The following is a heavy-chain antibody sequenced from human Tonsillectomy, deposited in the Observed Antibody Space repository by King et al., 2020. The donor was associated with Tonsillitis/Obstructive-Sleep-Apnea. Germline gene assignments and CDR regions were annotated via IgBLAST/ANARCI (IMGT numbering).Heavy chain of an antibody. CDR2: ISYDGSNK. CDR1: GFTFSSYA. Sequence: VQLVESGGGVVQPGRSLRLSCAASGFTFSSYAMHWVRQAPGKGLEWVAVISYDGSNKYYADSVKGRFTISRDNSKNTLYLQMNSLRAEDTAVYYYARNGGDYVWGSYRDMDVWGKGTTVTVSS. J-gene: IGHJ6*03. D-gene: IGHD3-16*02. CDR3: ARNGGDYVWGSYRDMDV. V-gene: IGHV3-30*01.